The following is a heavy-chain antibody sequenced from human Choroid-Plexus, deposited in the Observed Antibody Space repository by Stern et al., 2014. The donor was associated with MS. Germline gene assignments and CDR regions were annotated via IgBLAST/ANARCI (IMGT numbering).Heavy chain of an antibody. CDR3: VRVSGSSGSDF. CDR2: IRNKANSYPT. J-gene: IGHJ4*02. Sequence: EVQLEESGGGLVQPGGSLRLSCVASGFTLSDHYMDWVRQAPGKGLEGVGRIRNKANSYPTQYAASVKGRFVISRDDSKNSLYLQMNSLKSEDTAVYYCVRVSGSSGSDFWGQGTLVSVSS. D-gene: IGHD6-19*01. CDR1: GFTLSDHY. V-gene: IGHV3-72*01.